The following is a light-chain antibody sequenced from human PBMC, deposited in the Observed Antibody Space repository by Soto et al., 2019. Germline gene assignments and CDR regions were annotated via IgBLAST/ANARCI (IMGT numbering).Light chain of an antibody. V-gene: IGKV3-11*01. Sequence: EIVLTQSPATLSLSPGERATLSCRASQSVSSYLAWYQQKPGQAPRLLIYDASNRATGIPARFSGSGSGTVFTLTISSLEPEDFAVYYCQQRINWPITFGHGTRLEI. CDR1: QSVSSY. J-gene: IGKJ5*01. CDR3: QQRINWPIT. CDR2: DAS.